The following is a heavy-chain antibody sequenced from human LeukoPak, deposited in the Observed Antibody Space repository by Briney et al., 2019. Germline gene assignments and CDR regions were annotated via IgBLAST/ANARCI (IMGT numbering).Heavy chain of an antibody. D-gene: IGHD1-26*01. CDR3: ATDQARLSGSYSYGGY. J-gene: IGHJ4*02. CDR2: FDPEDGET. V-gene: IGHV1-24*01. CDR1: GYTLTELS. Sequence: GASVKVSCKVSGYTLTELSMHWVRQAPGKGLEWMGGFDPEDGETTYAQKFQGRVTMTEDTSTDTAYMELSSLRSEDTAVYYCATDQARLSGSYSYGGYWGQGTLVTVSS.